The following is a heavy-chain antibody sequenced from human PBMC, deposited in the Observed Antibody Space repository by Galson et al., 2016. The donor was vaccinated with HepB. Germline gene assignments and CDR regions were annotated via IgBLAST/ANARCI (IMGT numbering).Heavy chain of an antibody. Sequence: SLKLSCAGSGFTFSDDNMNWVRQAPGKGLEWISYINPISSAIYYAHSVRGRFTVTRDNAKNSQHLQMNSLRGEDSAVYFCARGASSKYDSRGFFTYYLDSWGPGTLVAVAS. J-gene: IGHJ4*02. CDR3: ARGASSKYDSRGFFTYYLDS. CDR2: INPISSAI. CDR1: GFTFSDDN. D-gene: IGHD3-22*01. V-gene: IGHV3-48*01.